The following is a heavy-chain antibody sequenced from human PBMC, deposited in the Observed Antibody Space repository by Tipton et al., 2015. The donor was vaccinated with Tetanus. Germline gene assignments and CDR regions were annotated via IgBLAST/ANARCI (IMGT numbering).Heavy chain of an antibody. Sequence: QSGPEVKKPGASVKVSCKASGYTFNTFGISWVRQAPGQGLEWMGWISVYNGNTNCAQKVQGRVTMTTDTPTSTAYMELRSLRSDDTAVYYCARVPTNPLAVDRPTDYWGQGTLVTVSS. CDR2: ISVYNGNT. V-gene: IGHV1-18*01. D-gene: IGHD6-19*01. CDR1: GYTFNTFG. J-gene: IGHJ4*02. CDR3: ARVPTNPLAVDRPTDY.